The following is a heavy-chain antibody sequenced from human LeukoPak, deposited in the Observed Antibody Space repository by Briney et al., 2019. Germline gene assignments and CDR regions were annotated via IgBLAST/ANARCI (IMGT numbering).Heavy chain of an antibody. CDR2: ISGDGTNK. V-gene: IGHV3-30*18. J-gene: IGHJ4*02. CDR1: GFTFNNYG. CDR3: AKDIVATAETYYFDY. D-gene: IGHD2-2*01. Sequence: GGSLRLSCAASGFTFNNYGMHWVRQAPGKGLEWVAVISGDGTNKFYVDSVKGRFTISRDNSKNTLYLQMNSLRAEDTAVYYCAKDIVATAETYYFDYWGQGTLVTVSS.